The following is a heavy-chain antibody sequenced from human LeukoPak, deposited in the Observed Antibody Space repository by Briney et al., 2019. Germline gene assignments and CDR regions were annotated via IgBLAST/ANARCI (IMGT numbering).Heavy chain of an antibody. D-gene: IGHD2-15*01. V-gene: IGHV3-7*01. J-gene: IGHJ4*02. CDR2: IKKTGSET. Sequence: GESLRLSCTASGFTFSNFWMSWVRQAPGKGLEWVAYIKKTGSETYYVDSVKGRFTITRDNTRNSLFLQMYSLRAEDTAVYFCAREDGYCSGGNCYSYFDSWGQGTLVTVSS. CDR3: AREDGYCSGGNCYSYFDS. CDR1: GFTFSNFW.